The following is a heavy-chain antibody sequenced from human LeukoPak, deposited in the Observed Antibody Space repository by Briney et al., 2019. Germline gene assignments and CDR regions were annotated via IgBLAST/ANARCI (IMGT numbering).Heavy chain of an antibody. CDR2: ISGGGGST. Sequence: GGSLRLSCAASGFTFNNFAMSWVRQAPGKGLEWVSAISGGGGSTYYADSVKGRFTISRDNSKNTLYLQMNSLRVEDTAVYYCARPATGFSDYGYWGQGTLVTVSS. J-gene: IGHJ4*02. V-gene: IGHV3-23*01. CDR1: GFTFNNFA. D-gene: IGHD4-17*01. CDR3: ARPATGFSDYGY.